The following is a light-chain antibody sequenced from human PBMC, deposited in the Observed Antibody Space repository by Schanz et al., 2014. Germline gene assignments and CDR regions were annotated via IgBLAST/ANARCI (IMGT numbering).Light chain of an antibody. CDR3: QSYDSSLSGLVV. V-gene: IGLV1-40*01. Sequence: QSVLTQPPSASGTPGQTVTISSSGSTSNIGSNVVNWYQQLPGTAPKLLIYGNSNRPSGVPDRFSGSKSGTSASPAITGLQAEDEADYYCQSYDSSLSGLVVFGGGTKVTVL. J-gene: IGLJ2*01. CDR1: TSNIGSNV. CDR2: GNS.